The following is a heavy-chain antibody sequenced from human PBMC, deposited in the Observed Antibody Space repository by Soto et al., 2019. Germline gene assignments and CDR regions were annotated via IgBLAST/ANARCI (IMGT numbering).Heavy chain of an antibody. V-gene: IGHV3-33*01. D-gene: IGHD3-16*01. J-gene: IGHJ4*02. CDR3: ARVPRGGDYFDY. CDR1: GFTFSSYG. Sequence: QVQLVESGGGVVQPGRSLRLSCAASGFTFSSYGMHWVRQAPGKGLEWVAVIWYDGSNKYYADSVKGRFTISRDNSKNPLYLQMNSLRAEDTAVYYCARVPRGGDYFDYWGQGTLVTVSS. CDR2: IWYDGSNK.